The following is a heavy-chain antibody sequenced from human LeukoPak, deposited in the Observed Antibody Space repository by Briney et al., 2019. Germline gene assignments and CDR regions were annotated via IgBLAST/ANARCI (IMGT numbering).Heavy chain of an antibody. Sequence: GGSLRLSCAASGFTFSKYWMLWVRQAPGKGLESVSRINTDGTVTTYADSVKGRFTVSRDNADNTMFLQMNSVRDEDTAVHYCATKQWLAPPPDSWGQGTPVTVSS. CDR2: INTDGTVT. CDR1: GFTFSKYW. J-gene: IGHJ4*02. V-gene: IGHV3-74*01. D-gene: IGHD6-19*01. CDR3: ATKQWLAPPPDS.